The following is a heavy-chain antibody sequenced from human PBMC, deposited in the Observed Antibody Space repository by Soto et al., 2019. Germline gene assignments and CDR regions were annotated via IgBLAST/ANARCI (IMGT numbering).Heavy chain of an antibody. CDR1: GGSIIDYY. Sequence: SETLSLTCTVSGGSIIDYYWSWIRQPPGKGLEWIGYIYYSGATDYSPSLKSRVTISVDTSKNQFSLKLSSVTAADSAIYYCARQSGGYYYYGMDVWGQGTTVTVSS. D-gene: IGHD1-26*01. J-gene: IGHJ6*02. CDR3: ARQSGGYYYYGMDV. CDR2: IYYSGAT. V-gene: IGHV4-59*08.